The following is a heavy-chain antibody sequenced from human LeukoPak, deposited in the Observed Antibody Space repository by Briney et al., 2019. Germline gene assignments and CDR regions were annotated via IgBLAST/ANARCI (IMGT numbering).Heavy chain of an antibody. CDR2: ISAYSGNT. CDR3: ARAPDDYDFWSGPFDY. D-gene: IGHD3-3*01. Sequence: ASVKVSCKTSGYTFTNYGISWVRQAPGQGLEWMGWISAYSGNTNYAQNLQGRVTMTTDTSTSTAYMELRSLRSDDTAVYYCARAPDDYDFWSGPFDYWGRGTLVTVSS. CDR1: GYTFTNYG. V-gene: IGHV1-18*01. J-gene: IGHJ4*02.